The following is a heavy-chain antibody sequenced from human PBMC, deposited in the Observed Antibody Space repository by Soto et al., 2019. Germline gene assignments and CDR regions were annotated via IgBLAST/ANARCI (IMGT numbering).Heavy chain of an antibody. CDR1: GYSFTTYG. J-gene: IGHJ6*02. V-gene: IGHV1-18*01. CDR3: AREGPAPYYYYGMDV. Sequence: QVQLVQSRGEVKKPGASVKVSCKTSGYSFTTYGISWVRQAPGQGLEWMGWISGYNGNTNYAQKLKGRLTMTTDTSTSTAYMELRSLTSDDTAVYYCAREGPAPYYYYGMDVWGQGARSPSP. CDR2: ISGYNGNT.